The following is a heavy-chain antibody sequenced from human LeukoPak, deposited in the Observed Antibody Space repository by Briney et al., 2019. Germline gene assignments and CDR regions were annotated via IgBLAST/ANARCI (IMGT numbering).Heavy chain of an antibody. D-gene: IGHD5-24*01. CDR1: GFTFSSYG. Sequence: PGGSLRLSCAASGFTFSSYGMHWVRQAPGKGLEWVAVISYDGSNKYYAGSVKGRFTISRDNSKNTLYLQMNSLRAEDTAVYYCAKDARVSMATAYYYYYGMDVWGQGTTVTVSS. J-gene: IGHJ6*02. CDR3: AKDARVSMATAYYYYYGMDV. V-gene: IGHV3-30*18. CDR2: ISYDGSNK.